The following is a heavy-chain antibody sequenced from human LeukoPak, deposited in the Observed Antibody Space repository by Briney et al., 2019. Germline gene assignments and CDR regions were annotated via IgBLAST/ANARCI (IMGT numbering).Heavy chain of an antibody. J-gene: IGHJ3*02. D-gene: IGHD3-16*01. V-gene: IGHV1-2*02. Sequence: GASVKVSCKASGYTFTGYYMHWVRQAPGQGLEWMGWINPNSGGTNYAQKFQGRVTMTRGTSISTAYMELSRLRSDDTAVYYCARDRQRAGGSAFDIWGQGTMVTVSS. CDR1: GYTFTGYY. CDR2: INPNSGGT. CDR3: ARDRQRAGGSAFDI.